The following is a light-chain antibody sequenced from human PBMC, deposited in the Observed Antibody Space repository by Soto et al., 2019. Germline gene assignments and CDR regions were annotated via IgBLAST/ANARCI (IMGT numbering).Light chain of an antibody. V-gene: IGLV7-43*01. CDR3: LLYYGGQLGV. Sequence: QAVVTQEPSLTVSPGGTVTLTCASNIRAVTSGYYPNWFQQKPGQAPRALIYSTNNKYSWTPARFSGSLLGGKAALTLSGVQPEDEADYYCLLYYGGQLGVFGGGTKLTVL. CDR2: STN. J-gene: IGLJ2*01. CDR1: IRAVTSGYY.